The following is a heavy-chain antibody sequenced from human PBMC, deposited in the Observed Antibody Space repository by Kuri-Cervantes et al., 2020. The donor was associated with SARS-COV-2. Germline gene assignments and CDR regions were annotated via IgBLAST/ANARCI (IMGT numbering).Heavy chain of an antibody. J-gene: IGHJ4*02. Sequence: ASVKVSRKASGYTFTGYYMHWVRQAPGQGLEWMGWINPNSGGTDYAQKFQGRVTMTRDTSISTAYMELGRLRSDDTAVYYCACSHAGYAGSHRYNYFDYWGQGVLVTVSS. CDR3: ACSHAGYAGSHRYNYFDY. CDR1: GYTFTGYY. CDR2: INPNSGGT. V-gene: IGHV1-2*02. D-gene: IGHD5-12*01.